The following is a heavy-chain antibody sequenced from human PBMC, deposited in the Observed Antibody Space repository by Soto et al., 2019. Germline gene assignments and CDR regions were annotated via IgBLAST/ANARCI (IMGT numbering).Heavy chain of an antibody. D-gene: IGHD3-22*01. CDR1: GYTFTSYG. CDR2: ISAHNGNT. J-gene: IGHJ4*02. Sequence: GASVKVSCKASGYTFTSYGISWVRQAPGQGLEWMGWISAHNGNTIYAQKFQGRVTMTEDTSTDTAYMELSSLRSEDTAVYYCATVGYYDSSGYAGGWGQGTLVTVSS. V-gene: IGHV1-18*01. CDR3: ATVGYYDSSGYAGG.